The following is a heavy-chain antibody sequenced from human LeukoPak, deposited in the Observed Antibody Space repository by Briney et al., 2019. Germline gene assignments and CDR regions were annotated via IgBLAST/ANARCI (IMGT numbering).Heavy chain of an antibody. D-gene: IGHD3-9*01. CDR3: ARALRYFDWSRSDYFDY. CDR2: INWNGVST. J-gene: IGHJ4*02. V-gene: IGHV3-20*04. Sequence: GGSLRLSCAASGFTFSSYEMNWVRQAPGKGLEWVSRINWNGVSTGYADSVKGRFTISRDNAKNSLFLQMNTLRAEDTALYYCARALRYFDWSRSDYFDYWGQGTLVTVSS. CDR1: GFTFSSYE.